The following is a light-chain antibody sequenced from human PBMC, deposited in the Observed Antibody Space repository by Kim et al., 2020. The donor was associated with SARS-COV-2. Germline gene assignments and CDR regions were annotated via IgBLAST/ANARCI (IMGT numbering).Light chain of an antibody. CDR2: GVT. V-gene: IGLV2-11*03. CDR1: GSNVGAYTF. CDR3: CSYAGDYTLI. Sequence: GQSVTISCTGTGSNVGAYTFVSWYQQHPGKVPKLIIYGVTERPSGVPDRFSASKTGPTASLTISGLRSEDEADYYCCSYAGDYTLIFGGGTTLTVL. J-gene: IGLJ2*01.